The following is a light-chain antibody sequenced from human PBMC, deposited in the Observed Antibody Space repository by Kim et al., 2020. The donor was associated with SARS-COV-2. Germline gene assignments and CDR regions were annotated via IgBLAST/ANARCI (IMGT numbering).Light chain of an antibody. V-gene: IGLV2-14*04. J-gene: IGLJ1*01. Sequence: GQSITISCTGTSSYVGAYNYVSWYQQHPDKAPKLMIYAVTKWPSGVSNRFSGSKSGNTASLTISGLQAEDEADYYCSSYTTSGTYVFGTGTKVTVL. CDR3: SSYTTSGTYV. CDR2: AVT. CDR1: SSYVGAYNY.